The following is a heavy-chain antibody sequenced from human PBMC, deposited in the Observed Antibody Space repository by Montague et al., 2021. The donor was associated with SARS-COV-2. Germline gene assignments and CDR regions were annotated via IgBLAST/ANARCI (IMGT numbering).Heavy chain of an antibody. J-gene: IGHJ6*02. CDR2: IYSGGST. D-gene: IGHD3-10*01. V-gene: IGHV3-66*01. CDR3: ARDPGRGMVRGVRGYYYGMDV. CDR1: GFTVSSNY. Sequence: SLRLSCAASGFTVSSNYMSWVRQAPGKGLEWVSVIYSGGSTYYADSVKGRFTISRDNSKNTLYLQMNSLRAEDTAVYYCARDPGRGMVRGVRGYYYGMDVWGQGTTVTVSS.